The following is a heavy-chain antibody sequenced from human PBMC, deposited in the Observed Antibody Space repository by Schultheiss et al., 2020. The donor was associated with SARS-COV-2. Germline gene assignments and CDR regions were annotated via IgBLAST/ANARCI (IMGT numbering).Heavy chain of an antibody. Sequence: GGSLRLSCAVSGFTFDDYAMHWVRQAPGKGLEWVSGISGNSGSRGYADSVKGRFTISRDNAKNSLYLQMNSLRAADTALYYCVKDLVGAGYCSGWYQGYYFYGMDVWGQGTTVTVSS. CDR3: VKDLVGAGYCSGWYQGYYFYGMDV. CDR1: GFTFDDYA. V-gene: IGHV3-9*01. J-gene: IGHJ6*02. D-gene: IGHD6-19*01. CDR2: ISGNSGSR.